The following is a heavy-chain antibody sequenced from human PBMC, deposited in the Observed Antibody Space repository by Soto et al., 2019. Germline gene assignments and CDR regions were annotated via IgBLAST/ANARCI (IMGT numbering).Heavy chain of an antibody. V-gene: IGHV1-8*01. D-gene: IGHD3-3*01. CDR1: GYTFTSYD. Sequence: ASVKVYCKASGYTFTSYDINWVRQATGQGLEWMGWMNPNSGNTGYAQKFQGRVTMTRNTSISTAYMELSSLRSEDTAVYYCARGGPPTSDFCSGYYSFVDCWGQGTLVTVAS. CDR3: ARGGPPTSDFCSGYYSFVDC. J-gene: IGHJ4*02. CDR2: MNPNSGNT.